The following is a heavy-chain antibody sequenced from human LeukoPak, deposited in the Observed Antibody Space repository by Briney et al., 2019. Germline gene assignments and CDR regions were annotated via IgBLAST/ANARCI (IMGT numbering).Heavy chain of an antibody. CDR2: INPNSGGT. CDR3: ARRDYYDILTGYGTSDHFDY. Sequence: ASVKVSCKASGYTFTGYYMHWVRQAPGQGLEWMGWINPNSGGTNYAQKFQGRVTMTRDTSISTAYMELSRLRSDDTAVYYCARRDYYDILTGYGTSDHFDYWGQGTLVTVSS. J-gene: IGHJ4*02. D-gene: IGHD3-9*01. CDR1: GYTFTGYY. V-gene: IGHV1-2*02.